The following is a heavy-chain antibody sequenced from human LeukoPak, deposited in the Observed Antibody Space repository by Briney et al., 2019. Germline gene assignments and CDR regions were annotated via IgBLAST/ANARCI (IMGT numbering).Heavy chain of an antibody. J-gene: IGHJ4*02. Sequence: GGSLRLSCSASAFTFTSYAMSWVRQAPGKGLEWVSGISSSGADTYYAGSVKGRFTVSRDNSMNTLYPQMNSLRADDTAVYYCAKLKGDHCYSPNDYWGQGTLVTVS. CDR1: AFTFTSYA. V-gene: IGHV3-23*01. D-gene: IGHD2-15*01. CDR2: ISSSGADT. CDR3: AKLKGDHCYSPNDY.